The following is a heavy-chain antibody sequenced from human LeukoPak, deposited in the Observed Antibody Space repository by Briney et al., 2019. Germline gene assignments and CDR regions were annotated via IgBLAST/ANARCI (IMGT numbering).Heavy chain of an antibody. J-gene: IGHJ6*04. CDR1: GFSVSDYY. CDR3: AELGITMIGGV. D-gene: IGHD3-10*02. CDR2: ISSSGSTI. Sequence: GGSLRLSCAASGFSVSDYYMNWIRQAPGKGLEWVSCISSSGSTIYYADSVKGRFTISRDNAKNSLYLQMNSLRAEDTAVYYCAELGITMIGGVWGKGTTVTISS. V-gene: IGHV3-11*04.